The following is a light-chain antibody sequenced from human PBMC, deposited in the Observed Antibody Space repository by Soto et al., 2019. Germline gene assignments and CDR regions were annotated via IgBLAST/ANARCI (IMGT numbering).Light chain of an antibody. J-gene: IGKJ1*01. V-gene: IGKV3-20*01. CDR3: QQYGSSPWT. CDR1: QSVSSSY. CDR2: GAS. Sequence: EIVLTQSPGTLSLSPGERATLSCRASQSVSSSYLALYQKKPGQAPRPLVYGASSRAIGIPDRFSGSGSGTNFTLTISRLEPEDFAVYDCQQYGSSPWTFGQGTKVEIK.